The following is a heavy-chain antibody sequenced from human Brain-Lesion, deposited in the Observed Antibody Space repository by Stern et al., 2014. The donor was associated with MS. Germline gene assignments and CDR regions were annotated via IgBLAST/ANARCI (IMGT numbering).Heavy chain of an antibody. D-gene: IGHD6-19*01. Sequence: EVQLVESGGGLVQPGGSLRLSCAASGFSFSTYAMSWVRQTPGKGLQWVSVISGRGGLTYYADSVKGRYTISRDNSKNTLYLQMDSLRADDAAVYYCAKWPHHIAVAGTRYFQHWGQGTLVTVSS. V-gene: IGHV3-23*04. CDR2: ISGRGGLT. CDR1: GFSFSTYA. CDR3: AKWPHHIAVAGTRYFQH. J-gene: IGHJ1*01.